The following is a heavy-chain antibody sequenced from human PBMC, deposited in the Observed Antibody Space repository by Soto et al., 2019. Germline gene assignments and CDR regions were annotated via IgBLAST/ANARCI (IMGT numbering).Heavy chain of an antibody. D-gene: IGHD3-22*01. CDR2: ISSSSSTI. CDR1: GFTFSSYS. CDR3: ARDLGKRITMIVVSFNAFDI. Sequence: GGSLRLSCAASGFTFSSYSMNWVRQAPGKGLEWVSYISSSSSTIYYADSVKGRFTISRDNAKNSLYLQMNSLRDEDTAVYYCARDLGKRITMIVVSFNAFDIWGQGTMVTVSS. V-gene: IGHV3-48*02. J-gene: IGHJ3*02.